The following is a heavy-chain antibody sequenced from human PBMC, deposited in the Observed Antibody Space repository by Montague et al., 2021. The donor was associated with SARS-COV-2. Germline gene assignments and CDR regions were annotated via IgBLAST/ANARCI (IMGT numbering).Heavy chain of an antibody. V-gene: IGHV4-39*02. D-gene: IGHD5-12*01. Sequence: SETLSLTCTVSGGSISSNNYYWDWIRQPPGKGLEWIGSIYDSGSTYYNPSLKSRLTISVDTSKNHFSLKLNSVTAADTAVYYCARRGRKLLPVATTIGGFDIWGQGTMVTVSS. CDR1: GGSISSNNYY. J-gene: IGHJ3*02. CDR3: ARRGRKLLPVATTIGGFDI. CDR2: IYDSGST.